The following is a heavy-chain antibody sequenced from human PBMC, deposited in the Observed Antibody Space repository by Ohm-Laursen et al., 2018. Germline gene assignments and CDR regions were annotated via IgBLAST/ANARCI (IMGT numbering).Heavy chain of an antibody. CDR2: IYSGGST. D-gene: IGHD5-24*01. CDR3: ARGQDWWLQFVD. CDR1: GFTFSNYA. J-gene: IGHJ4*02. Sequence: SLRLSCSASGFTFSNYAMYWVRQAPGKGLEWISVIYSGGSTYYADSVKGRFTISRDNSKNTLYLQMNSLRAEDTAVYYCARGQDWWLQFVDWGQGTLVTVSS. V-gene: IGHV3-66*01.